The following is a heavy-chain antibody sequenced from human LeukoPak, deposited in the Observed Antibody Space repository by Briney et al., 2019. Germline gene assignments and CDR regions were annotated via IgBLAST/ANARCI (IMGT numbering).Heavy chain of an antibody. V-gene: IGHV4-34*01. Sequence: SETLSLTCALYGGSFSGYYWSWIRQPPGKGLEWIGEINHSGSTNYNPSLKSRVTISVDTSKNQFSLKLSSVTAADTAVYYCARGNTAIPYYVWESYRYTKWFDPWGQGTLVTVSS. CDR2: INHSGST. J-gene: IGHJ5*02. CDR3: ARGNTAIPYYVWESYRYTKWFDP. D-gene: IGHD3-16*02. CDR1: GGSFSGYY.